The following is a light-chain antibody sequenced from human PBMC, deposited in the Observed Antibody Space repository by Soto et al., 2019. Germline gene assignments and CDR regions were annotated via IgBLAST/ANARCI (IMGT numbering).Light chain of an antibody. Sequence: QSVLTQPPSASGTPGQRVTISCSGSTSNIGSNTVNWYQQLPGTAPKLLICSNNQRPPGVPDRFSGSKSGTSASLAISGLQSEDEADYYCAAWDDSLSGYVFGTGTKVTVL. CDR3: AAWDDSLSGYV. CDR2: SNN. J-gene: IGLJ1*01. CDR1: TSNIGSNT. V-gene: IGLV1-44*01.